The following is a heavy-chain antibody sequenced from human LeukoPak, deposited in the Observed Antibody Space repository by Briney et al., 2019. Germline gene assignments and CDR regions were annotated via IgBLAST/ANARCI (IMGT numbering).Heavy chain of an antibody. V-gene: IGHV1-2*02. D-gene: IGHD3-16*02. CDR1: GYTFTGYY. Sequence: EASVKVSCKASGYTFTGYYMHWVRQAPGQGLEWMGWINPNSGGTNYAQKFQGRVTMTRDTSISTAYMELSRLRSDDTAVYYCARDVYDYVWGSYRPTFDYWGQGTLVTVSS. CDR2: INPNSGGT. CDR3: ARDVYDYVWGSYRPTFDY. J-gene: IGHJ4*02.